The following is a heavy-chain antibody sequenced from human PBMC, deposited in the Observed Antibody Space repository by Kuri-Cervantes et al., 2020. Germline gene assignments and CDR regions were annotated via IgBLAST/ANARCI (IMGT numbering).Heavy chain of an antibody. Sequence: GESLKISCAASGFTFSNYAMSWVRQAPGKGLEWVGRIKSKTDGGTTDYAAPVKGRFTISRDDSKNTLYLQMNSLKTEDTAVYYCTTELWFGELMFGDYWGQGTLVTVSS. CDR1: GFTFSNYA. D-gene: IGHD3-10*01. CDR3: TTELWFGELMFGDY. CDR2: IKSKTDGGTT. J-gene: IGHJ4*02. V-gene: IGHV3-15*05.